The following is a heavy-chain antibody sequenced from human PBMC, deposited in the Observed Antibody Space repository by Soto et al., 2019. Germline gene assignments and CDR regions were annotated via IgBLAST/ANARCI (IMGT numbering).Heavy chain of an antibody. D-gene: IGHD4-17*01. V-gene: IGHV3-33*01. CDR3: ARGVDYGDYAVDY. CDR2: IWYDGSNK. CDR1: GFTFSTYG. Sequence: QVQLVESGGGVVQPGRSLRLSCAASGFTFSTYGMHWVRQAPGKGLEWVAVIWYDGSNKYYAESVKGRFTISRDNSMNTLYLQMNSLRAEETAVYYCARGVDYGDYAVDYWGQGTLVTVSS. J-gene: IGHJ4*02.